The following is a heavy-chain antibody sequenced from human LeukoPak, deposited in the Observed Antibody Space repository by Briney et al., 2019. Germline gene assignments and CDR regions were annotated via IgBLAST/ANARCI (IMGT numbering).Heavy chain of an antibody. CDR1: GFTFSSYW. CDR3: AGRFDEEGGY. J-gene: IGHJ4*02. V-gene: IGHV3-7*01. D-gene: IGHD3-10*01. CDR2: IKQYGSEK. Sequence: GGPLRLSCAACGFTFSSYWMSWVRHAPGKGLEWVANIKQYGSEKYYVDSVKRRLTISRDNAKNSLYLQMNSLRAEDTAVYYCAGRFDEEGGYWGQGTLVTVSS.